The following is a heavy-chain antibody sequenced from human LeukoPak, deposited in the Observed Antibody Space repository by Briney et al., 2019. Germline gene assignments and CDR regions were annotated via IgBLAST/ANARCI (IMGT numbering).Heavy chain of an antibody. J-gene: IGHJ6*03. CDR3: ARGPLGYCSSTSCYARSYYYYYMDV. V-gene: IGHV4-59*01. CDR1: GGSISGYY. D-gene: IGHD2-2*01. CDR2: IYYSGST. Sequence: SETLSLTCTVSGGSISGYYWSWIRQPPGKGLEWIGYIYYSGSTNYNPSLKSRVTISVDTSKNQFSLKLSSVTAADTAVYYCARGPLGYCSSTSCYARSYYYYYMDVWGKGTTVTVSS.